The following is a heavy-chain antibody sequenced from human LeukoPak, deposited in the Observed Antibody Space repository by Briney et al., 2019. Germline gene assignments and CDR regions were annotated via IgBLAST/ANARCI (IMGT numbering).Heavy chain of an antibody. Sequence: GGSLRLSCAASGFTFSDYYMSWIRQAPGKGLEWVSYISSSGSTIYYADSVKGRFTISRDNAKNSLYLQMNSLRAEDTAVYYCARDPAGYETGNTFIGFDPWGQGTLVTVSS. V-gene: IGHV3-11*01. J-gene: IGHJ5*02. D-gene: IGHD1-7*01. CDR3: ARDPAGYETGNTFIGFDP. CDR1: GFTFSDYY. CDR2: ISSSGSTI.